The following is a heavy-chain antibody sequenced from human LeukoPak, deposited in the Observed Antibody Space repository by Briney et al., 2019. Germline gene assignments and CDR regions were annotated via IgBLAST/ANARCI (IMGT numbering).Heavy chain of an antibody. Sequence: PAETLSLTCAVYGGSFSGYYWSWIRQPPGKGLEWIGFIYYSGSTYYNPSLKSRVTISVDTSKNQFSLKLSSVTAADTAVYYCARASTGDRPRRYFNSWGQGTLVTVSS. D-gene: IGHD7-27*01. CDR2: IYYSGST. V-gene: IGHV4-30-4*08. CDR1: GGSFSGYY. J-gene: IGHJ4*02. CDR3: ARASTGDRPRRYFNS.